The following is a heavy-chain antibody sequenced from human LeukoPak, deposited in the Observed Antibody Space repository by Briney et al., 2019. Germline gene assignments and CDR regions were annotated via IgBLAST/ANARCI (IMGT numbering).Heavy chain of an antibody. Sequence: PGGSLRLSCAASGFTFSDAWMSWVRQAPGKGLEWVGRIKSKTDGGTTDYAAPVKGRFTISRDDSKNTLYLQMNSLRAEDTAVYYCASIIEVGATRARFDPWGQGTLVTVSS. J-gene: IGHJ5*02. CDR2: IKSKTDGGTT. V-gene: IGHV3-15*01. CDR1: GFTFSDAW. CDR3: ASIIEVGATRARFDP. D-gene: IGHD1-26*01.